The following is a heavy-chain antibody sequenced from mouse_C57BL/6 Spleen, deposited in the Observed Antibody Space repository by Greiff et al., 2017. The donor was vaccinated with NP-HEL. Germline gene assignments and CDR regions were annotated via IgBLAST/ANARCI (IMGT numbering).Heavy chain of an antibody. V-gene: IGHV1-76*01. CDR3: ARTGYGSSPYYAMDY. Sequence: QVQLKESGAELVRPGASVKLSCKASGYTFTDYYINWVKQRPGQGLEWIARIYPGSGNTYYNEKFKGKATLTAEKSSSTAYMQLSSLTSEDSAVYFCARTGYGSSPYYAMDYWGQGTSVTVSS. CDR1: GYTFTDYY. J-gene: IGHJ4*01. CDR2: IYPGSGNT. D-gene: IGHD1-1*01.